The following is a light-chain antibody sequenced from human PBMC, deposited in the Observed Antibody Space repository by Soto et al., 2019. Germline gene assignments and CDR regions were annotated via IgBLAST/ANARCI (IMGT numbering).Light chain of an antibody. CDR3: SSYTSSYTWI. CDR1: TNDVGGYNY. Sequence: QSALTQPASVSGSPGQSITISCSGTTNDVGGYNYVSWYQQHPGKAPKLLIYGVTDRPSGVSSRFSGSKSGNAASLTISGLQAEGEGDYYCSSYTSSYTWIFGGGTKLTVL. V-gene: IGLV2-14*03. J-gene: IGLJ3*02. CDR2: GVT.